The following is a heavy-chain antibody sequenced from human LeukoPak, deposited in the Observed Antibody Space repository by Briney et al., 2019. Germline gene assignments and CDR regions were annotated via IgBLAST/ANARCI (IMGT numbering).Heavy chain of an antibody. CDR3: AGGSGSYYTILNWFDP. J-gene: IGHJ5*02. CDR2: ISYDGSNK. Sequence: PGGSLRLSCAASGFTFSSYAMHWVRQAPGKGLEWVAVISYDGSNKYYADSVKSRFTISRDNSKNTLYLQMNGLRAEDTAVYYCAGGSGSYYTILNWFDPWGQGTLVTVSS. V-gene: IGHV3-30*04. CDR1: GFTFSSYA. D-gene: IGHD3-10*01.